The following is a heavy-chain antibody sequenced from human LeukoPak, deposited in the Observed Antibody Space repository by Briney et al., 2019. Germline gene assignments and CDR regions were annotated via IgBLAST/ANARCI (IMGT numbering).Heavy chain of an antibody. CDR3: ARGTAQLDY. CDR2: INHSGST. Sequence: GSLRLSCAASGFTFSSYWMSWIRQPPGKGLEWIGEINHSGSTNYNPSLKSRVTISVDTSKNQFSLKLSSVTAADTAVYYCARGTAQLDYWGQGTLVTVSS. J-gene: IGHJ4*02. CDR1: GFTFSSYW. V-gene: IGHV4-34*01.